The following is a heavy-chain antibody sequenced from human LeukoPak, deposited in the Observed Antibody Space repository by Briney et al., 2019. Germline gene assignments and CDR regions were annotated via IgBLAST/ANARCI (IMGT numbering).Heavy chain of an antibody. V-gene: IGHV4-34*01. CDR3: ARGGPYCGGDCSSYYYYYYMDV. D-gene: IGHD2-21*02. CDR1: GGSFSGYY. CDR2: INHSGNT. J-gene: IGHJ6*03. Sequence: SETLSLTCAVYGGSFSGYYWSWIRQPPGKGLEWIGEINHSGNTNYNPSLKSRVTISVDTSKNQFSLKLSSVTAADTAVYYCARGGPYCGGDCSSYYYYYYMDVWGKGTTVTVSS.